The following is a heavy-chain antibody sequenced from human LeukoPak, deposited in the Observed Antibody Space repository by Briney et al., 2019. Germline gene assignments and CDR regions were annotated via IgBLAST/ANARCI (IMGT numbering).Heavy chain of an antibody. CDR3: ARAGTYDFWSGPENYYYYMDV. CDR2: ISSSGSTI. V-gene: IGHV3-11*01. CDR1: GFTFSDYY. D-gene: IGHD3-3*01. J-gene: IGHJ6*03. Sequence: GGSLRLSCAASGFTFSDYYMSWIRQAPGKGLAWVSYISSSGSTIYYADSVKGRFTISRDNAKNSLYLQMNSLRAEDTAVYYCARAGTYDFWSGPENYYYYMDVWGKGTTVTVSS.